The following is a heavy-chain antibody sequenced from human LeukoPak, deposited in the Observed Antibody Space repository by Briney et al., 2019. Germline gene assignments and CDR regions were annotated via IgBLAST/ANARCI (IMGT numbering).Heavy chain of an antibody. V-gene: IGHV1-2*04. D-gene: IGHD6-13*01. CDR1: GYTFTVYY. Sequence: ASVKVSCKASGYTFTVYYMHWVRQAPGQGLEWMGWINPNSGGTNYAQKFQGWVTMTRDTSISTAYMELSRLRSDDTAVYYCARDGIAAAGLYNWFDRWGQGTLVTVSS. J-gene: IGHJ5*02. CDR2: INPNSGGT. CDR3: ARDGIAAAGLYNWFDR.